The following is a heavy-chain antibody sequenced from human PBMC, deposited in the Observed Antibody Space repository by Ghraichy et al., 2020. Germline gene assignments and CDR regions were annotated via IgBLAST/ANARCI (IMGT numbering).Heavy chain of an antibody. V-gene: IGHV3-74*01. CDR2: INSDGSST. J-gene: IGHJ4*02. D-gene: IGHD3-9*01. CDR3: AREGIRYLAVDY. Sequence: GESLNISCAASGFTFSSYWMHWVRQAPGKGLVWVSRINSDGSSTSYADSVKGRFTISRDNAKNTLYLQMNSLRAEDTAVYYCAREGIRYLAVDYWGQGTLVTVSS. CDR1: GFTFSSYW.